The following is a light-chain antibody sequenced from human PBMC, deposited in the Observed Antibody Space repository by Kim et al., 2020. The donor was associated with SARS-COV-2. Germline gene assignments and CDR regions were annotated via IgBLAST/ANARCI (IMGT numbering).Light chain of an antibody. J-gene: IGKJ2*01. CDR1: QSISSY. CDR3: HQSYSTPHT. V-gene: IGKV1-39*01. Sequence: DIQMTQSPCSLSATVGDRVTNTYRASQSISSYLNWYQQKPGKAPKLLIYAASSLQCGVPSRFSGSGSGTDCTLTISSLQPEDFATYYCHQSYSTPHTFGQGTKLEI. CDR2: AAS.